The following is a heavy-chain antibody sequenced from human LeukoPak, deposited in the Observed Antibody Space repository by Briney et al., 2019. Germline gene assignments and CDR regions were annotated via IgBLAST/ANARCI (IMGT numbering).Heavy chain of an antibody. J-gene: IGHJ4*02. CDR2: IIPIFGTA. Sequence: ASVKVSCKASGGTFSSYAISWVRQAPEQGLEWMGGIIPIFGTANYAQKFQGRVTITADESTSTAYMELSSLRSEDTAVYYCARGSSSGWPKNSYYFDYWGQGTLVTVSS. CDR1: GGTFSSYA. D-gene: IGHD6-19*01. V-gene: IGHV1-69*13. CDR3: ARGSSSGWPKNSYYFDY.